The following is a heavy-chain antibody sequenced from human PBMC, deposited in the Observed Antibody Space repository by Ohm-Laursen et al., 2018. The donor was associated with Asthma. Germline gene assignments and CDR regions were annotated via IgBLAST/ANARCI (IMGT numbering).Heavy chain of an antibody. V-gene: IGHV4-31*03. CDR3: ARKYYYDSSLD. D-gene: IGHD3-22*01. Sequence: SDTLSLTCTVSGGSISSGSYYWSWIRQHPGRGLEWIGYIYYTGSTYYNPSLKSRVTISIDTSKNQFSLKLSSVTAADTAVYYCARKYYYDSSLDWGQGTLVTVSS. J-gene: IGHJ4*02. CDR2: IYYTGST. CDR1: GGSISSGSYY.